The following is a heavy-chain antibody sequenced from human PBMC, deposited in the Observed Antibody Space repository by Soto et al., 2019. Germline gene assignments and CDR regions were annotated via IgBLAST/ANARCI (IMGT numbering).Heavy chain of an antibody. V-gene: IGHV3-30-3*01. CDR1: GFTFSSYA. Sequence: QVQLVESGGGVVQPGRSLRLSCAASGFTFSSYAMHWVRQAPGKGREWVAVISYDGSNKYYADSVKGRFTISRDNSKNTLYLQMNSLRAEDTAVYYCARTIFDTRFLEPDYWGQGTLVTVSS. CDR3: ARTIFDTRFLEPDY. D-gene: IGHD3-3*01. CDR2: ISYDGSNK. J-gene: IGHJ4*02.